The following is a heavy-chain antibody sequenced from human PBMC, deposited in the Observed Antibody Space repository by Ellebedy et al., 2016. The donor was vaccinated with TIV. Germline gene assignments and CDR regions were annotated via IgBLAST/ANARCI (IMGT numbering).Heavy chain of an antibody. CDR1: GGSISSYY. CDR3: ARGGYNGYDYYGY. CDR2: IYYSGST. V-gene: IGHV4-59*01. D-gene: IGHD5-12*01. Sequence: MPGGSLTLSCTVYGGSISSYYLSWIRPPPWKGLGWIGCIYYSGSTNYNPSLKSRVTIAVDTSKNQFSLKLNSVTAADTAVYYCARGGYNGYDYYGYWGQGTLVTVSP. J-gene: IGHJ4*02.